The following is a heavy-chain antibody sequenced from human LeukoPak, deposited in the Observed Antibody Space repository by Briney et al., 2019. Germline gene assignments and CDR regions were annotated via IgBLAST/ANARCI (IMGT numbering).Heavy chain of an antibody. V-gene: IGHV5-51*01. CDR3: ATAGYSYGSGTYYFDY. Sequence: GESLKISCKGSGYSFISYWIGWVRQMPGKGLEWMGIIYPGDSDTRYSPSFQGQVTISADKSISTAYLQWSSLKASDTAMYYCATAGYSYGSGTYYFDYWGQGTLVTVSS. J-gene: IGHJ4*02. D-gene: IGHD3-10*01. CDR2: IYPGDSDT. CDR1: GYSFISYW.